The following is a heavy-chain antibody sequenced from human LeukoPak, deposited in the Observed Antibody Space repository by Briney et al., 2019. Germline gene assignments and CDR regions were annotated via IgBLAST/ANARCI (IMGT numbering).Heavy chain of an antibody. Sequence: SGGSLRLSCAASGFTFSSYGMHWVRQPPGKGLEWIGSIYYSGITYYNPSLKSRITISIDTSKSQFSLKLISVTAADTAVYYCARLIEGTPGDHWGQGTLVTVSS. V-gene: IGHV4-39*07. CDR2: IYYSGIT. CDR3: ARLIEGTPGDH. CDR1: GFTFSSYG. J-gene: IGHJ4*02. D-gene: IGHD1-7*01.